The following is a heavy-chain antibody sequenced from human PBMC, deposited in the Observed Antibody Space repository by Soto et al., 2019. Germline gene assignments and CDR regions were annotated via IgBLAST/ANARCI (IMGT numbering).Heavy chain of an antibody. CDR2: IYYTGRT. Sequence: QVQLQESGPGLVKPSQTLSLTCTVSGGSISSDDYYWSWIRQPPGEGLEWIGYIYYTGRTDYNPSLTSRISMSIDKSKNQYSLKLSSVSAADTAVYYCARERSSSPDFFDFWGQGTLVTVSS. D-gene: IGHD6-6*01. CDR1: GGSISSDDYY. J-gene: IGHJ4*02. V-gene: IGHV4-30-4*01. CDR3: ARERSSSPDFFDF.